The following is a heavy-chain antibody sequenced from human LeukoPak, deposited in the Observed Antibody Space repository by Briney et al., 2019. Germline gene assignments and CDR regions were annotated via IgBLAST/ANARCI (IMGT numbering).Heavy chain of an antibody. V-gene: IGHV3-21*01. Sequence: AGSLRLSCAASGFTFSSYAMSWVRQAPGRGLEWVSSINNSSSYIYYADPVKGRFTTSRDNAKTSLYLQMNSLRAEDTAVYYCARVATLTTVTGLFDPWGQGTLVTVSS. J-gene: IGHJ5*02. CDR3: ARVATLTTVTGLFDP. D-gene: IGHD4-17*01. CDR2: INNSSSYI. CDR1: GFTFSSYA.